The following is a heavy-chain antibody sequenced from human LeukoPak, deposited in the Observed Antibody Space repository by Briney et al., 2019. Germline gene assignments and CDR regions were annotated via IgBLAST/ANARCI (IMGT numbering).Heavy chain of an antibody. V-gene: IGHV1-18*01. CDR3: ARDRYSYGLHELHY. D-gene: IGHD5-18*01. Sequence: ASVKVSCTASGYTFASYGISWVRQAPGQGLEWMGWISAYNGNTNYAQKLQGRVTMTTDTSTSTAYMELRSLRSDDTAVYYCARDRYSYGLHELHYWGQGTLVTVSS. CDR1: GYTFASYG. CDR2: ISAYNGNT. J-gene: IGHJ4*02.